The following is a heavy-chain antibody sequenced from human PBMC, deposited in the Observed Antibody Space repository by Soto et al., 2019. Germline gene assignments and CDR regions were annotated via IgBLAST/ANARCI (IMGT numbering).Heavy chain of an antibody. CDR1: GGSISSSRSY. V-gene: IGHV4-39*01. J-gene: IGHJ5*02. D-gene: IGHD2-2*01. CDR3: ARQQTTADIDLWFDP. Sequence: QLQLQESGPGLVKASETLSLTCNVSGGSISSSRSYWAWIRQPPGKGLEWIANIFYSGSTYYKPSLASRVTVPVATSKNQFSLKLSSVTAADTAVYYCARQQTTADIDLWFDPWGQGTLVTVSS. CDR2: IFYSGST.